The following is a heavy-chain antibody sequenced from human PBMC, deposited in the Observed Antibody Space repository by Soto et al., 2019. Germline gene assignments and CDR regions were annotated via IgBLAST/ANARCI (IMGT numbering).Heavy chain of an antibody. Sequence: SGPTLVNPTQTLTLTCTFSGFSLSTSEMCVSWIRQPPGKALEWLALIDWDDDKYYSTSLKTRLTISKDTSKNQVVLTMTNMDPVDTATYYCARTFPYCTNGVCYSRTYYFDYWGQGTLVTVSS. CDR2: IDWDDDK. CDR3: ARTFPYCTNGVCYSRTYYFDY. D-gene: IGHD2-8*01. CDR1: GFSLSTSEMC. V-gene: IGHV2-70*01. J-gene: IGHJ4*02.